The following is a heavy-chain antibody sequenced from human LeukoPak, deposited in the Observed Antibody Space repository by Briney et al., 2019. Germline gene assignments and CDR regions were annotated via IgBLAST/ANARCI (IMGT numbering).Heavy chain of an antibody. CDR3: AKDPTPSLWFGEFHYFDY. CDR2: ISGSGGST. D-gene: IGHD3-10*01. Sequence: TGGSLRLSCAASGFTFSSYSMNWVRQAPGKGLEWVSAISGSGGSTYYADSVKGRFTISRDNSKNTLYLQMNSLRAEDTAVYYCAKDPTPSLWFGEFHYFDYWGQGTLVTVSS. V-gene: IGHV3-23*01. J-gene: IGHJ4*02. CDR1: GFTFSSYS.